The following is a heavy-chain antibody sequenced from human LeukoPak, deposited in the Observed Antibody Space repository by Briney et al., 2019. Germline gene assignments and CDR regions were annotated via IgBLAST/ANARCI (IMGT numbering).Heavy chain of an antibody. CDR2: ISGSGGST. V-gene: IGHV3-23*01. Sequence: PGGSLRLSCAASGFTFSSYAMSWVRQAPGKGLEWVSAISGSGGSTYYADSVKGRFAISRDNSKHTLYLQMNSLRAEDTAVYYCAKVPYYDSSGYHWGQGTLVTVSS. CDR1: GFTFSSYA. J-gene: IGHJ4*02. D-gene: IGHD3-22*01. CDR3: AKVPYYDSSGYH.